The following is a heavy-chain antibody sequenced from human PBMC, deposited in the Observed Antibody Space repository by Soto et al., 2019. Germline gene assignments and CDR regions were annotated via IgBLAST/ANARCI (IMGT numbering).Heavy chain of an antibody. CDR1: GGSISSSSYY. J-gene: IGHJ4*02. CDR2: IYYSGST. D-gene: IGHD3-10*01. Sequence: QLQLQESGPGLVKPSETLSLTCTVSGGSISSSSYYWGWIRQPPGKGLEWIGSIYYSGSTYYNPSLKSRVTISVDKSKNQFSLKLGSVTAADTAVYYCARGSGLLWFGELRDYFDYWGQGTLVTVSS. CDR3: ARGSGLLWFGELRDYFDY. V-gene: IGHV4-39*01.